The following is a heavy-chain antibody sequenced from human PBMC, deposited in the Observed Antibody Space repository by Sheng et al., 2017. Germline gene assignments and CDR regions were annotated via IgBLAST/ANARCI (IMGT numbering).Heavy chain of an antibody. D-gene: IGHD5-18*01. CDR2: ISGSGGTT. CDR1: GFTFSRYE. J-gene: IGHJ3*01. Sequence: EVQLVESGGDLVQPGGSLRLSCAASGFTFSRYEMNWVRQAPGKGLEWVSGISGSGGTTYYRDSVTGRFTISRDNSKNTVTLQMISLRAEDAAVYYCAKAFSSGYVSNAFDVWGQGDNGHRLF. V-gene: IGHV3-23*04. CDR3: AKAFSSGYVSNAFDV.